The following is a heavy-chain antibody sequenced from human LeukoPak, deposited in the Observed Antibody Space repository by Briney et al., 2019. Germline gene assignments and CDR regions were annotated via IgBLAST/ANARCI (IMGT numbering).Heavy chain of an antibody. D-gene: IGHD3-9*01. Sequence: PGGSLRLSCAASGFTFSSYWMHWVRQAPGKGLVWVSRINSDGSSTSYADSVKGRFTISRDNAKNTLYLQMNSLRAEDTAVYYCARVWYYDILTGYSPFDYWGQGNLVTVSS. J-gene: IGHJ4*02. CDR3: ARVWYYDILTGYSPFDY. CDR1: GFTFSSYW. CDR2: INSDGSST. V-gene: IGHV3-74*01.